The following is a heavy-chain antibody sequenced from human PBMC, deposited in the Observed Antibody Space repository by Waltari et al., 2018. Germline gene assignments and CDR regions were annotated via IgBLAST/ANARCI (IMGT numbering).Heavy chain of an antibody. V-gene: IGHV4-4*07. J-gene: IGHJ2*01. Sequence: QVQLQESGPGLVKPSETLSLTCTVSGGPIRSYYWSWLRQPAGKGLEWIGRIDTSGSTNYNPSLKSRVTMSVDTSKNQFSLKLSSVTAADTAVYYCARASPRLRYGDRNYDWYFDLWGRGTLVTVSS. CDR1: GGPIRSYY. CDR3: ARASPRLRYGDRNYDWYFDL. D-gene: IGHD4-17*01. CDR2: IDTSGST.